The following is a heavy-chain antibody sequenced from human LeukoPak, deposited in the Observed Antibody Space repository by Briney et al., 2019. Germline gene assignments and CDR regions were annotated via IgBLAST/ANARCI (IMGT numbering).Heavy chain of an antibody. CDR3: ARDYDSSGYYPATPGDY. V-gene: IGHV3-30*04. D-gene: IGHD3-22*01. Sequence: PGGSLRLSCAASGFTFSSYAMHWVRQAPGKGLEWVAVISYDGSNKYYADSVKGRFTISRDNSKNTLYLQMNSLRAEDTAVYYCARDYDSSGYYPATPGDYWGQGTLVSVSS. CDR2: ISYDGSNK. CDR1: GFTFSSYA. J-gene: IGHJ4*02.